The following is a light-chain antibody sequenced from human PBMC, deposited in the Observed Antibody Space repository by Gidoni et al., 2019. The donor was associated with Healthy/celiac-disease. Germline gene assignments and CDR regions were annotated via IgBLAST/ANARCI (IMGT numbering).Light chain of an antibody. CDR3: QRCYSTPL. J-gene: IGKJ3*01. CDR1: HSISSY. Sequence: IQMTQSPSSLSASVGDRVTITCRASHSISSYLKWYQQKQRNAPQHLFYAAFTLQSGVPSRFGGSGAGTYFTLIVSRLQPEYVATYFCQRCYSTPLFGLGTKVDI. CDR2: AAF. V-gene: IGKV1-39*01.